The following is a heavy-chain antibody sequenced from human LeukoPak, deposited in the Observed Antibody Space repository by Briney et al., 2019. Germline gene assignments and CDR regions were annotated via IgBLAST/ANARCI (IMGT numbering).Heavy chain of an antibody. CDR1: GGSISSSSYY. V-gene: IGHV4-39*01. D-gene: IGHD6-19*01. CDR2: ICCSGSS. CDR3: ARHPIPYSSGWYLGYFYY. J-gene: IGHJ4*02. Sequence: SETLSLTCTVSGGSISSSSYYWGWIRQPPGKGLVWFGSICCSGSSYYDPSLKSRVTISIDTSKTQFSLKLSSVTAADTAVYYCARHPIPYSSGWYLGYFYYWGQGNLVTVSS.